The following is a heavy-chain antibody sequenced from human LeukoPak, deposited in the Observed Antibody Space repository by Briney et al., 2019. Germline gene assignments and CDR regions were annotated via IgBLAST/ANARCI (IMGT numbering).Heavy chain of an antibody. CDR3: ATSLHTVKYYYYYGMDV. V-gene: IGHV1-24*01. Sequence: ASVKVSCKVSGYTLTELSMHWVRQAPGKGLEWMGGFDPEDGETIYAQKFQGRVTMTEDTSTDTAYMELSSLRSEDTAVYYCATSLHTVKYYYYYGMDVWGQGTTVTVSS. J-gene: IGHJ6*02. D-gene: IGHD4-17*01. CDR1: GYTLTELS. CDR2: FDPEDGET.